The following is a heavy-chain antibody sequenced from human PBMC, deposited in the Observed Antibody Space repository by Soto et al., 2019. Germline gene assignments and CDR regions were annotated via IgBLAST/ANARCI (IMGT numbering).Heavy chain of an antibody. D-gene: IGHD3-16*02. CDR2: IYHSGST. V-gene: IGHV4-38-2*01. CDR3: ARRVGDYDYVWGSYHPFDY. CDR1: GYSISSGYY. J-gene: IGHJ4*02. Sequence: PSETLSLTCAVSGYSISSGYYWGWIRQPPGKVLEWIGSIYHSGSTYYNPSLKSRVTISVDTSKNQFSLKLSSVTAADTAVYYCARRVGDYDYVWGSYHPFDYWGQGTLVTVSS.